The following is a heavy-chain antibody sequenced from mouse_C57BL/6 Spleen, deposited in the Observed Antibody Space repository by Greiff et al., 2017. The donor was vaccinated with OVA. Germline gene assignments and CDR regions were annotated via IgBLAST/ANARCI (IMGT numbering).Heavy chain of an antibody. J-gene: IGHJ2*01. CDR2: IDPETGGT. D-gene: IGHD2-1*01. CDR3: TRGDGKRGFDY. Sequence: VQLQQSGAELVRPGASVTLSCKASGYTFTDYEMHWVKQTPVHGLEWIGAIDPETGGTAYNQKFKGKAILTADKSSSTAYMELRSLTSEDSAVYYCTRGDGKRGFDYWGQGTTLTVSS. V-gene: IGHV1-15*01. CDR1: GYTFTDYE.